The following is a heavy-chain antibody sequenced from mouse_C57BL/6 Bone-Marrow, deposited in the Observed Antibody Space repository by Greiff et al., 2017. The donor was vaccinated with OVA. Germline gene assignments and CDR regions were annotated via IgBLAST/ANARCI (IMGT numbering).Heavy chain of an antibody. CDR3: ARPIDAAWFAY. Sequence: VQLQQSGPELVKPGASVKISCKASGYTFTDHYMNWVKQSHGKSLEWIGDINPNNGGTSYNQKFKGKATLTVDKSSSTAYMELRSLTSEDSAVYYCARPIDAAWFAYWGQGTLVTVSA. CDR2: INPNNGGT. J-gene: IGHJ3*01. CDR1: GYTFTDHY. V-gene: IGHV1-26*01.